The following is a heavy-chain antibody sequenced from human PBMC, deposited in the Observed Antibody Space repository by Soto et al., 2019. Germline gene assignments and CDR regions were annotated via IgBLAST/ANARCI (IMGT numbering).Heavy chain of an antibody. J-gene: IGHJ6*02. CDR1: GGTFSSYA. CDR2: IIPIFGTA. V-gene: IGHV1-69*13. D-gene: IGHD5-18*01. Sequence: SVKVSCKASGGTFSSYAISWVRQAPGQGLEWMGGIIPIFGTANYAQKFQGRVTITADESTSTAYMELSSLRSEDTAVYYCARAPLSGYSYEPRDYGMDVWGQGTTVTVSS. CDR3: ARAPLSGYSYEPRDYGMDV.